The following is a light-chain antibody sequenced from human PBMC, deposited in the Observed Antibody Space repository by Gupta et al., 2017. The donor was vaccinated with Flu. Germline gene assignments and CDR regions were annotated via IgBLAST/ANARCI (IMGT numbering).Light chain of an antibody. Sequence: DIQMTQSPSSLSASVGDRVTITCRASQGIGYSLAWYQQKPGKVPKLLIYDASTLQSGVPSRFSGSGSGTDFTLAISTLQPEDVATYYCQKYTGAPRTFGQGTKVEI. CDR3: QKYTGAPRT. CDR2: DAS. CDR1: QGIGYS. V-gene: IGKV1-27*01. J-gene: IGKJ1*01.